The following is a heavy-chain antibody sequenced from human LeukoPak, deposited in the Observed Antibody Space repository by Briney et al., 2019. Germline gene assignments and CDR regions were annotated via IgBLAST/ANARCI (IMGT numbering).Heavy chain of an antibody. Sequence: GGSLRLSCAASGLTLSSYSMNWVRQAPGKGLEWVSSISSSSSYKYYAASVKGRFTISRDNAKNSLYLQMNSLRAEDTAVYYCVSGTVTIFGVVIIQRLDYWGQGTLVTVSS. CDR2: ISSSSSYK. CDR3: VSGTVTIFGVVIIQRLDY. CDR1: GLTLSSYS. J-gene: IGHJ4*02. V-gene: IGHV3-21*01. D-gene: IGHD3-3*01.